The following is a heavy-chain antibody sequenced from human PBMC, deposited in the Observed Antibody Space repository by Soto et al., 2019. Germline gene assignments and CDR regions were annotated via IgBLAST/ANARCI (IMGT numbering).Heavy chain of an antibody. CDR3: ARDVSAGEYCSGGSCYSNWFGP. CDR1: GGSIGSGDYY. D-gene: IGHD2-15*01. V-gene: IGHV4-30-4*01. Sequence: PSETLSLTCTVSGGSIGSGDYYWSWIRQPPGKGLEWIGYIYYSGSTYYNPSLKSRVTISVDTSKNQFSLKLSSVTAADTAVYYCARDVSAGEYCSGGSCYSNWFGPWGQGTLVTVSS. CDR2: IYYSGST. J-gene: IGHJ5*02.